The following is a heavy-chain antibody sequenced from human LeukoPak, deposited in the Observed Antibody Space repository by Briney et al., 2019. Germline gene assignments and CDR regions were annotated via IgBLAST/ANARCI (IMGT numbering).Heavy chain of an antibody. CDR3: ARSYYDSSGYYYDHY. D-gene: IGHD3-22*01. CDR1: GGSISSYY. Sequence: PSETLSLTCTVSGGSISSYYWSWIRQPAGKGLEWIRRIYTSGSTNYNPSLKSRVTMSVDTSKNQFSLKLSSVTAADTAVYYCARSYYDSSGYYYDHYWGQGTLVTVSS. J-gene: IGHJ4*02. CDR2: IYTSGST. V-gene: IGHV4-4*07.